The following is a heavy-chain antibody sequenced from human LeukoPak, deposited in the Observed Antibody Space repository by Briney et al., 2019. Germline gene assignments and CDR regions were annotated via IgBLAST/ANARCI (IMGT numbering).Heavy chain of an antibody. V-gene: IGHV4-34*01. J-gene: IGHJ4*02. CDR2: INHSGST. D-gene: IGHD1-1*01. CDR3: ARDSRVNGDLDY. Sequence: PSETLSLTCAVYGGSFSGYYWSWIRQPPGKGLEWIGEINHSGSTNYNPSLKSRVTISVDTSKNQFSLKLSSVTAADTAVYYCARDSRVNGDLDYWGQGTLVTVSS. CDR1: GGSFSGYY.